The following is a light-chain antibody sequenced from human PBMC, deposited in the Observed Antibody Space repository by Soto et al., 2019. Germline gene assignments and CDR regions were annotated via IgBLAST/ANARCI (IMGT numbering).Light chain of an antibody. CDR1: SSNIGAGYD. Sequence: HSVLTQPPSVSGAPGQRVTISCTGSSSNIGAGYDVHWYQQLPGTAPKLLIYGNSNRPSGVPDRFSGSTSGTSASLAITGLQAEDEADYYCQSYDSSLSGSVFGGGTKLTVL. J-gene: IGLJ2*01. CDR2: GNS. V-gene: IGLV1-40*01. CDR3: QSYDSSLSGSV.